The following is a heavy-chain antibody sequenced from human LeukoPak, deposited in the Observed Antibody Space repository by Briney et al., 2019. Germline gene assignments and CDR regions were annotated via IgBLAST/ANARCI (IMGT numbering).Heavy chain of an antibody. CDR1: GFTVSSNY. J-gene: IGHJ3*02. Sequence: GGFLRLSCAASGFTVSSNYMSWVRQAPGKGLEWVSVIYSGGSTYYADSVKGRFTISRDNSKNTLYLQMNSLRAEDTAVYYCARDSGIVGARVAFDIWGQGTMVTVSS. V-gene: IGHV3-53*01. CDR3: ARDSGIVGARVAFDI. CDR2: IYSGGST. D-gene: IGHD1-26*01.